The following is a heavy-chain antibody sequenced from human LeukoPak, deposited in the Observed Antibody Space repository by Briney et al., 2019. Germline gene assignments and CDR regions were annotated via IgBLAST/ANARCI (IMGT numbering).Heavy chain of an antibody. CDR2: INPNSGGT. J-gene: IGHJ3*02. D-gene: IGHD6-19*01. CDR1: GYTFTGYY. V-gene: IGHV1-2*02. Sequence: ASVKVSCKASGYTFTGYYTHWVRQAPGQGLEWMGWINPNSGGTNYAQKFQGRVTMTRDTSISTAYMELSRLRSDDTAVYYCARDSSGLEDAFDIWGLGTMVTVSS. CDR3: ARDSSGLEDAFDI.